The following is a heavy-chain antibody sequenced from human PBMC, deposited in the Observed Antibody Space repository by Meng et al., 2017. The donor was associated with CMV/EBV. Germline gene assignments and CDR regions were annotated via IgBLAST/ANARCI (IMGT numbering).Heavy chain of an antibody. CDR2: IVGSGATT. J-gene: IGHJ4*02. D-gene: IGHD2-15*01. Sequence: SGFRFSSYAMHWVRQAPGKGLEWVSLIVGSGATTYYADSVEGRFTISRDNSKNTLYLQLNGLRAEDSAMYYCAKGFCSGGNCYNFFDYWGQGTLVTVSS. V-gene: IGHV3-23*01. CDR3: AKGFCSGGNCYNFFDY. CDR1: GFRFSSYA.